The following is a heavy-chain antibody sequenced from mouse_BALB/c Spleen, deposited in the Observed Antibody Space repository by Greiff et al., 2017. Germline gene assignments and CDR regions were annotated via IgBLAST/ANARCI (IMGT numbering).Heavy chain of an antibody. V-gene: IGHV3-1*02. CDR2: IHYSGST. CDR1: GYSITSGYS. CDR3: AGQLGLPAWFAY. D-gene: IGHD3-2*01. J-gene: IGHJ3*01. Sequence: EVQLQQSGPDLVKPSQSLSLTCTVTGYSITSGYSWHWIRQFPGNKLEWMGYIHYSGSTNYNPSLKSRISITRDTSKNQFFLQLNSVTTEDTATYYCAGQLGLPAWFAYWGQGTLVTVSA.